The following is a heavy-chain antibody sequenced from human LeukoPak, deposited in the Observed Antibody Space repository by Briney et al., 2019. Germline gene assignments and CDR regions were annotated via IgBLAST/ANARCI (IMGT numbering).Heavy chain of an antibody. V-gene: IGHV3-23*01. J-gene: IGHJ4*02. CDR2: ISGSGGST. Sequence: GGSLRLSCAASGFTFSSYAMSWVRQAPGKGMEWVSAISGSGGSTYYADSVKGRFTISRDNSKNTLYLQMNSLRAEDAAVYDCAEGRGVFDYWGQGALVTVSS. CDR3: AEGRGVFDY. CDR1: GFTFSSYA. D-gene: IGHD3-10*01.